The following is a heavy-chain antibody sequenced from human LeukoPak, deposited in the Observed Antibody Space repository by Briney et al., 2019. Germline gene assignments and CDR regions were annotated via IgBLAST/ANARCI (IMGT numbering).Heavy chain of an antibody. CDR1: GYTFTSYG. D-gene: IGHD5-12*01. Sequence: ASVKVSCKASGYTFTSYGISWVRQAPGQGLEGMGWISAYNVNTNYAKKLQGSVTMTTDPSTSTAYMELRSLRSDDTAVYYCARGGYSGYEIDYWGQGTLVTVSS. J-gene: IGHJ4*02. CDR2: ISAYNVNT. V-gene: IGHV1-18*01. CDR3: ARGGYSGYEIDY.